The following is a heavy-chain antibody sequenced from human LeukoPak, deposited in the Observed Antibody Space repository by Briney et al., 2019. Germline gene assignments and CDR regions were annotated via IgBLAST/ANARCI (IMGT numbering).Heavy chain of an antibody. Sequence: PGGSLRLSCAASGFSFSSYGMSWVRQAPGKGLEWVANINQDGSGKYYVDSVKGRFTISRDNAKNSLYLQMNRLGAEDTAVYYCARGTWDYWGQGTLVTVSS. CDR3: ARGTWDY. J-gene: IGHJ4*02. V-gene: IGHV3-7*05. CDR1: GFSFSSYG. CDR2: INQDGSGK.